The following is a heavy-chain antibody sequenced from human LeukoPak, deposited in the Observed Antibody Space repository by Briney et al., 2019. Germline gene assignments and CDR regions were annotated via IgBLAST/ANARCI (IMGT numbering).Heavy chain of an antibody. CDR2: TYYRSKWYD. Sequence: SQTLSLTCAISGDYVSNNRAAWNWIRQSPSRGLEWLGRTYYRSKWYDQYAVSVKSRITINPDTSKNQFSLKLSSVTAADTAVYYCARDRGSGSYADFDYWGQGTLVTVSS. CDR1: GDYVSNNRAA. J-gene: IGHJ4*02. V-gene: IGHV6-1*01. D-gene: IGHD3-10*01. CDR3: ARDRGSGSYADFDY.